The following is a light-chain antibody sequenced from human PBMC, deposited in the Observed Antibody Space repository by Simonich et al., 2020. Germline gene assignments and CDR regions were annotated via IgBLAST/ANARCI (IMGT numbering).Light chain of an antibody. J-gene: IGKJ1*01. CDR3: MQGTHWPPWT. Sequence: DIVMTQTPLSLSVTTGQPASISCKSSQSLLHSDGKTYLYWYLQKPGQSPQHLIYEVSNRVAGVPDRFSGSGEGTDFTLKISRVEAEDVGVYYCMQGTHWPPWTFGQGTKVEIK. CDR2: EVS. V-gene: IGKV2-29*03. CDR1: QSLLHSDGKTY.